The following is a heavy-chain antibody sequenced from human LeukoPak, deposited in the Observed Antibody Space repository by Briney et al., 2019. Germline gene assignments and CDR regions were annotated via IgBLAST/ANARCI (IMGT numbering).Heavy chain of an antibody. Sequence: GGSLRLSCAASGFTFSSYAMSWVRRAPGKGLEWVSAISGSGGSTYYADSAKGRFTISRDSSKTTLYLQMNSLRAEDTAVYYCAKSLRVVVSHDAFDIWGQGTMVTVSS. V-gene: IGHV3-23*01. J-gene: IGHJ3*02. CDR2: ISGSGGST. CDR1: GFTFSSYA. CDR3: AKSLRVVVSHDAFDI. D-gene: IGHD3-22*01.